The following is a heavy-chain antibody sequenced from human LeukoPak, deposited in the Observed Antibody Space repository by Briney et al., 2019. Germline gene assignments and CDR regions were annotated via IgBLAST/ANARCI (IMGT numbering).Heavy chain of an antibody. CDR3: ATHCSGTSCHRDY. D-gene: IGHD2-2*01. Sequence: GGSLRLSCAPPVFPFGGSGMQWARHAPGRGLECVAFIQSDGSNEYYSDSVKGRFTISRDNSKNTLYLQMNSLTAEDTAVYYCATHCSGTSCHRDYWGQGTLVTVSS. V-gene: IGHV3-30*02. CDR1: VFPFGGSG. J-gene: IGHJ4*02. CDR2: IQSDGSNE.